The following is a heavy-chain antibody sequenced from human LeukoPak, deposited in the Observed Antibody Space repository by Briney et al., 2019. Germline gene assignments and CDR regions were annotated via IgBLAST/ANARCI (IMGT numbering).Heavy chain of an antibody. V-gene: IGHV4-34*09. J-gene: IGHJ4*02. Sequence: PSETLSLTCAVYGGSFSGYYWSWIRQPPGKGLEWIGEINHSGSTNYNPSLKSRVTISVDTSKNQFSLKLTSVTAADTAVYYCARVSPVDTAMACYFDYWGQGTLVTVSS. CDR2: INHSGST. D-gene: IGHD5-18*01. CDR1: GGSFSGYY. CDR3: ARVSPVDTAMACYFDY.